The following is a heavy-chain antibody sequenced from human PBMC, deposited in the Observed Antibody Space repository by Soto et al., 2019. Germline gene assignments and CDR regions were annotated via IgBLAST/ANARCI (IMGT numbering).Heavy chain of an antibody. CDR1: GGSVNIGTYY. Sequence: SETLSLTCTVPGGSVNIGTYYWSWIRQPPGKGLEWMGYIYYSGTTTNYKPSLKSRVTLSVDTSKNQYSLKLSSVPAADTAVYYCASLGGSYAVPHFDYWGQGTLVTVSS. CDR3: ASLGGSYAVPHFDY. CDR2: IYYSGTTT. J-gene: IGHJ4*02. D-gene: IGHD1-26*01. V-gene: IGHV4-61*01.